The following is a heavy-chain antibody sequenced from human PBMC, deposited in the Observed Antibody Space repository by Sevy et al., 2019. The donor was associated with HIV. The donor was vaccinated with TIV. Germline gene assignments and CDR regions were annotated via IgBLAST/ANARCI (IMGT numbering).Heavy chain of an antibody. Sequence: ASVKVSCKASGGTFSSYAISWVRQAPGQGLEWMVGIIPIFGTANYAQKFQGRVTITADESTSTAYMELSSLRSEDTAVYYRERGGGLAQHYYYYYMDVWGKGTTVTVSS. V-gene: IGHV1-69*13. CDR3: ERGGGLAQHYYYYYMDV. CDR1: GGTFSSYA. D-gene: IGHD2-15*01. CDR2: IIPIFGTA. J-gene: IGHJ6*03.